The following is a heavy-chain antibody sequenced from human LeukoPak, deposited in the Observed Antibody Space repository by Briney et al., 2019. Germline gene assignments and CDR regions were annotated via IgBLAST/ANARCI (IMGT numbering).Heavy chain of an antibody. D-gene: IGHD3-10*01. CDR3: ARDSMVRDLKWYYYYMDV. CDR1: GGTFSSYA. V-gene: IGHV1-69*05. CDR2: IIPIFGTA. Sequence: GASVKVPCKASGGTFSSYAISWVRQAPGQGLEWMGRIIPIFGTASYVQKFQGRVTITTDESTSPAYIEVSSLRSEDTAVYYCARDSMVRDLKWYYYYMDVWGKGTTDTVSS. J-gene: IGHJ6*03.